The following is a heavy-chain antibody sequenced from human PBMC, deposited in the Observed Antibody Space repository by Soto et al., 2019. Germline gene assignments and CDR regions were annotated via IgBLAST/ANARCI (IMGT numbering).Heavy chain of an antibody. CDR3: ARGSDGYCSGGSCYNFDY. J-gene: IGHJ4*02. Sequence: SETLSLTCTVSGGSISSYYRCWIRQPPGKGLEWIGYIYYSGSTNYNPSLKSRVTISVDTSRNQFSLKLSSVTAADTAVYYCARGSDGYCSGGSCYNFDYWGQGTLVTVSS. V-gene: IGHV4-59*01. D-gene: IGHD2-15*01. CDR1: GGSISSYY. CDR2: IYYSGST.